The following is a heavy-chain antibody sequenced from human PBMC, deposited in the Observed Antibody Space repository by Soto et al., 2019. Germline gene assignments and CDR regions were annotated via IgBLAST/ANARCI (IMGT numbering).Heavy chain of an antibody. J-gene: IGHJ6*02. CDR3: AVMTTDGMDV. CDR1: GGYFSGYY. Sequence: SEPLSLTCAFYGGYFSGYYWIWIRQPPGKGLEWIGEINHSGSTNYNPSLKSRVTISVDTSKNQFSLKLSSVTAADTAVYYCAVMTTDGMDVWGQGTTVTV. CDR2: INHSGST. D-gene: IGHD4-4*01. V-gene: IGHV4-34*01.